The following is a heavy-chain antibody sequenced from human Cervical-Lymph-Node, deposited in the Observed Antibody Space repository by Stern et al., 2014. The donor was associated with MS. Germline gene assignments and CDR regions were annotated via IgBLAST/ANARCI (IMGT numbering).Heavy chain of an antibody. CDR2: INFNSGGT. J-gene: IGHJ3*02. V-gene: IGHV1-2*02. CDR3: ARHWRDAFDI. Sequence: AQLVESGAEVKKSGASVKVSCKASGHTFMGYYIHWMRQAPGQGLEWMGRINFNSGGTNFVQKFQGRVTMTRDMSINTAHMELTRLRSDDTAMYYCARHWRDAFDIWGQGTMVTVSS. CDR1: GHTFMGYY.